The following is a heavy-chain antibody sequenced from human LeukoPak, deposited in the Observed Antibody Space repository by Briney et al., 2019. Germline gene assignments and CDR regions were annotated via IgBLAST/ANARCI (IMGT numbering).Heavy chain of an antibody. CDR1: GFTFSSYG. D-gene: IGHD6-19*01. CDR3: AKRMGYSSGWYEGGGYYFDY. J-gene: IGHJ4*02. Sequence: GGSLRLSCAASGFTFSSYGMHWVRQAPGKGLEWVAFIRYGGSNKYYADSVKGRFTISRDNSKNTLYLQMNSLRAEDTAVYYCAKRMGYSSGWYEGGGYYFDYWGQGTLVTVSS. V-gene: IGHV3-30*02. CDR2: IRYGGSNK.